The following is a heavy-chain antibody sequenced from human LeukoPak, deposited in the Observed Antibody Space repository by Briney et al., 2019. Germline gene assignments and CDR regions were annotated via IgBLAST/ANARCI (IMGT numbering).Heavy chain of an antibody. V-gene: IGHV3-48*01. D-gene: IGHD3-16*02. CDR2: LSSSSSNT. CDR3: ARDRGGIGYYMDV. CDR1: GFTFSSYS. J-gene: IGHJ6*03. Sequence: GGSLRLSCAASGFTFSSYSMNWVRQAPGKGLEWLSYLSSSSSNTYYADSVKGRFTISRDNAKNSLYLQMNSLRSEDTALYYCARDRGGIGYYMDVWGKGTTVTVSS.